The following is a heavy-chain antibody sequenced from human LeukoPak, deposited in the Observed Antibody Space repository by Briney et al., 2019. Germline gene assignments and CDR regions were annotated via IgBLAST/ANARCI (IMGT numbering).Heavy chain of an antibody. CDR2: IGSSSSYI. V-gene: IGHV3-21*03. J-gene: IGHJ4*02. CDR1: GFTFSSYS. D-gene: IGHD3-10*01. CDR3: ARDCWDYGSGSYCGIDY. Sequence: GGSLRLSCAASGFTFSSYSMNWVRQAPGKGLEWVSSIGSSSSYIYYADSVKGRFTISRDNAKNSLYLQMNSLRAEDTAVYYCARDCWDYGSGSYCGIDYWGQGTLVTVSS.